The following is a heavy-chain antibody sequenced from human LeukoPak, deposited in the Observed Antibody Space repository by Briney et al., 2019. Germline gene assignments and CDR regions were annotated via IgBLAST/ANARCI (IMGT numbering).Heavy chain of an antibody. CDR2: KKEDGSVK. D-gene: IGHD5-12*01. CDR3: ARDTSGCLDY. V-gene: IGHV3-7*01. Sequence: GGSLRLSCAASGFIFSTYWMAWVRQAPGKGLEWVANKKEDGSVKHYADSVKGRFTISRDNAKNSLYLQMNSLRAEDTAVYYCARDTSGCLDYWGQGTLVTVSS. J-gene: IGHJ4*02. CDR1: GFIFSTYW.